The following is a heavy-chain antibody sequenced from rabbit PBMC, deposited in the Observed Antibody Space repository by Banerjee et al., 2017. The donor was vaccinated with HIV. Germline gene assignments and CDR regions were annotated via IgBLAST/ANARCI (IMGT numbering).Heavy chain of an antibody. CDR1: GFSFSNKAV. CDR2: INAVTGKA. J-gene: IGHJ4*01. Sequence: QEHLKESGGGLVQPGGSLKLSCTASGFSFSNKAVMCWFRQAPGKGLEWIACINAVTGKAVSASRAKCRFTFSRTSSTPMTLQITGLTTADTATYFCARDLDGVIGWKFGWWDPGTRVTVS. D-gene: IGHD1-1*01. CDR3: ARDLDGVIGWKFGW. V-gene: IGHV1S45*01.